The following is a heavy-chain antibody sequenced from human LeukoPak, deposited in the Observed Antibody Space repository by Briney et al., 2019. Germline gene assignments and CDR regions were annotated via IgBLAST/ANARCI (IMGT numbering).Heavy chain of an antibody. CDR1: GYTFTGYY. J-gene: IGHJ3*02. CDR2: INPNSGGT. D-gene: IGHD1-14*01. V-gene: IGHV1-2*02. CDR3: ARPAVTTDAFDM. Sequence: ASVKVSCKASGYTFTGYYMHWVRQAPGQGLEWIGWINPNSGGTNYAQKFQGRVTITRDTSISTAYMELSRLRSDDTAVYYCARPAVTTDAFDMWGQGTMVSVSS.